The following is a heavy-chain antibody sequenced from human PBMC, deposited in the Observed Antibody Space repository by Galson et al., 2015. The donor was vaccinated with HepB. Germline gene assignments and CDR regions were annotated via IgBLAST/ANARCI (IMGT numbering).Heavy chain of an antibody. CDR1: GGSISSYY. J-gene: IGHJ3*02. V-gene: IGHV4-59*08. D-gene: IGHD5-12*01. CDR3: ARANLGYSGYDGLEGRDAFDI. CDR2: IYYSGST. Sequence: LSLTCTVSGGSISSYYWSWIRQPPGKGLEWIGYIYYSGSTNYNPSLKSRVTISVDTSKNQFSLKLSSVTAADTAVYYCARANLGYSGYDGLEGRDAFDIWGQGTMVTVSS.